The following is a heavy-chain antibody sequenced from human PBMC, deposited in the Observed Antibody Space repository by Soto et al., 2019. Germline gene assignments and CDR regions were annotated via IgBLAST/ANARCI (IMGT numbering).Heavy chain of an antibody. CDR3: ARSGYSSGWYHWYFDF. Sequence: QVQLVQSGAEVKKPGASVKVSCKASGYTFTNYGIHWVRQAPGQRLEWMGWINCGSGNTKNSQKLQGRVTINRDTSASTAYMELSSLRSEDTAVYFCARSGYSSGWYHWYFDFWGRGTLITVSS. D-gene: IGHD6-19*01. CDR2: INCGSGNT. V-gene: IGHV1-3*01. CDR1: GYTFTNYG. J-gene: IGHJ2*01.